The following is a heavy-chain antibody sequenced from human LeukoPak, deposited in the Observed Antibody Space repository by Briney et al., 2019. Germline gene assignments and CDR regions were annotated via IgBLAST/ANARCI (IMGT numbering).Heavy chain of an antibody. CDR3: ARERRSSSWYGWFDP. CDR1: GGSISSYY. CDR2: IYTSGST. J-gene: IGHJ5*02. Sequence: SETLSLTCTVSGGSISSYYWSWTRQPAGKGLEWIGRIYTSGSTNYNPSLKSRVTMSVDTSKNQFSLKLSSVTAADTAVYYCARERRSSSWYGWFDPWGQGTLVTVSS. D-gene: IGHD6-13*01. V-gene: IGHV4-4*07.